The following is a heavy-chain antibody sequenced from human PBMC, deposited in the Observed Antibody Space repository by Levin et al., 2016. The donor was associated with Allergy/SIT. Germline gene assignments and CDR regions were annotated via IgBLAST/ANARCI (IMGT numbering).Heavy chain of an antibody. CDR3: ARSSPAAVCSGGSCPVGY. J-gene: IGHJ4*02. V-gene: IGHV4-39*01. Sequence: WIRQPPGKGLEWIGSIYYSGSTYYNPSLKSRVTISVDTSKNQFSLKLSSVTAADTAVYYCARSSPAAVCSGGSCPVGYWGQGTLVTVSS. CDR2: IYYSGST. D-gene: IGHD2-15*01.